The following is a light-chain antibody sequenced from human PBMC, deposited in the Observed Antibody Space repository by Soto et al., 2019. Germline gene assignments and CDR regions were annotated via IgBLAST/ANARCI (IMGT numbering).Light chain of an antibody. J-gene: IGKJ2*01. Sequence: DIQMTQSPSSLSASVGDRVTITCRASQSISSYLNWYQQKPGKAPKLLIYAASSLQSGVPSRFSGSGDGTDFTLTISSLQPEDFATYYCQQSYSTPPTFGQGTKMEIK. V-gene: IGKV1-39*01. CDR1: QSISSY. CDR2: AAS. CDR3: QQSYSTPPT.